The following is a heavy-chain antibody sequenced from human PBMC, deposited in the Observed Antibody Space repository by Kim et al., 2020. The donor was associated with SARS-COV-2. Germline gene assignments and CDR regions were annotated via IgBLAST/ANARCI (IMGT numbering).Heavy chain of an antibody. CDR3: ARGDRYYPQQYDMDI. CDR1: GYTFTSYG. J-gene: IGHJ6*02. CDR2: ISADGGDT. V-gene: IGHV1-18*01. Sequence: ASVKVSCKSSGYTFTSYGMNWVRQAPGQGLEWMGWISADGGDTKYAQKLQDRVTMTTDTSTRTVYMELRNLKSNDTAVYYCARGDRYYPQQYDMDIWGQGTTVIVSS. D-gene: IGHD3-10*01.